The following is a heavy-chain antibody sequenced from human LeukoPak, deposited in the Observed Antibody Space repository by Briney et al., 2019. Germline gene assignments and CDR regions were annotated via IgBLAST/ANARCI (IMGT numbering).Heavy chain of an antibody. J-gene: IGHJ2*01. CDR1: ESTFSSFP. V-gene: IGHV3-21*01. CDR2: ISSSGSHI. Sequence: GGSLRLSCTASESTFSSFPMSWVRQAPGRGLEWISSISSSGSHIYYADSLKGRFTVSRDNAKNSLYVQMNSLRAEDTAVYYCAKIGVSAHWYFDLWGRGTLVTVSS. D-gene: IGHD2/OR15-2a*01. CDR3: AKIGVSAHWYFDL.